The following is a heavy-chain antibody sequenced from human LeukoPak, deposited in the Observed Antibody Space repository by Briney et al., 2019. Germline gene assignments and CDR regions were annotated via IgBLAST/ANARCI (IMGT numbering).Heavy chain of an antibody. V-gene: IGHV4-59*08. CDR1: GGSMSSYY. CDR2: IYDSGST. J-gene: IGHJ4*02. Sequence: SETLSLTCTVSGGSMSSYYWSWIRQPPGKELEWIGYIYDSGSTNYNPSLKSRVTISIDTSKNQFSLKLSSVTATDTALYYCARHQGSNWISPIDYWGQGTLVTVSS. CDR3: ARHQGSNWISPIDY. D-gene: IGHD1-20*01.